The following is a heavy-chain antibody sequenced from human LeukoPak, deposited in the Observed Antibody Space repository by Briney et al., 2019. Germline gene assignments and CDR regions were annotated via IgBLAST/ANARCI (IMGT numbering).Heavy chain of an antibody. CDR1: GFTFSSYA. CDR2: ISGGGGTT. CDR3: AKSSAYGDYNPYYYYYYMDV. J-gene: IGHJ6*03. V-gene: IGHV3-23*01. D-gene: IGHD4-17*01. Sequence: GGSLRLSCAASGFTFSSYAMSWVRQAPGKGLEWVSGISGGGGTTDQADSVKGRFTISRDNSKNTLDLQMKSLRAEDTAVYYCAKSSAYGDYNPYYYYYYMDVWGKGTTVTVSS.